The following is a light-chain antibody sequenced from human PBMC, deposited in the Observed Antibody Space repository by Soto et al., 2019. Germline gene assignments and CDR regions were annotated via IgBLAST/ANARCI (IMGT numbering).Light chain of an antibody. J-gene: IGLJ2*01. CDR1: SSDFGGYNY. Sequence: QSVLTQPPSASGSPGQSVTISCTGTSSDFGGYNYVSWYQQHPGKAPKVMIYDVNERPSGVPDRFSGSRSGNTASLTVSGLQPEDEAHYYCSSYAGSANWGVVFGGGTKVTVL. V-gene: IGLV2-8*01. CDR3: SSYAGSANWGVV. CDR2: DVN.